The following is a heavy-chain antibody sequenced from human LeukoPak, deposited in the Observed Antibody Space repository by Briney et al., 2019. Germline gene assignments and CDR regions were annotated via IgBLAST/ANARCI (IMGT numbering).Heavy chain of an antibody. Sequence: GGSLRLSCAASGFTFSSYALSWVRQAPGKGLEWVSAISGSGGSTYYADSVKGRFTISRDNSKNTLYLQMNSLRAEDTAVYYCAKGHYYDSSGYYGYWGQGTLVTVSS. V-gene: IGHV3-23*01. CDR2: ISGSGGST. CDR3: AKGHYYDSSGYYGY. J-gene: IGHJ4*02. D-gene: IGHD3-22*01. CDR1: GFTFSSYA.